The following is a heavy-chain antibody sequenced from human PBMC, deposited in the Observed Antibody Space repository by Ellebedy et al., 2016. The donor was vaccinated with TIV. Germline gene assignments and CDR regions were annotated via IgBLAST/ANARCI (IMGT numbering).Heavy chain of an antibody. J-gene: IGHJ4*02. CDR3: AGKKGYGYAFDY. D-gene: IGHD5-18*01. Sequence: GGSLRLSCAGAGFSFSSFDMNWVRQAPGKGLEWVSFIRTGSTIKYADSVKGRFTISRDNAKNSLYLQMDSLRAEDTAVYYCAGKKGYGYAFDYWGQGTLVTVSS. CDR1: GFSFSSFD. CDR2: IRTGSTI. V-gene: IGHV3-48*03.